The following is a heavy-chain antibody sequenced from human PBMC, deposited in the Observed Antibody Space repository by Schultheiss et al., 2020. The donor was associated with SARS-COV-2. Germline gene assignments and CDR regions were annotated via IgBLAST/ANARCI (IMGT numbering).Heavy chain of an antibody. J-gene: IGHJ2*01. Sequence: GGSLRLSCAASGFTFSSYSIHWVRQAPGKGLEWVSLLYSGGSTYYADSVKGRFTISRDNSKNSLYLQMNSLRAEDTAVYYCARASTPRYFDLWGRGTLVTVSS. CDR2: LYSGGST. CDR3: ARASTPRYFDL. D-gene: IGHD2-15*01. V-gene: IGHV3-66*01. CDR1: GFTFSSYS.